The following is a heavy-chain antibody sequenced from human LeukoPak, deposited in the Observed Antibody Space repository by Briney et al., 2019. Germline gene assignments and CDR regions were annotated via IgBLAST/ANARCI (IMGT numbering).Heavy chain of an antibody. J-gene: IGHJ4*02. V-gene: IGHV4-59*01. Sequence: SETLSLTCTVSGSGGSISNYYWSWIRQPPGKGLEWIGYIYYSGNTNHNPSLKSRVTMSVDTSKNQLSLKLSSVTAADTAVYYCARLRNYCDYWGQGTLVTVSS. CDR2: IYYSGNT. D-gene: IGHD4-17*01. CDR1: GSGGSISNYY. CDR3: ARLRNYCDY.